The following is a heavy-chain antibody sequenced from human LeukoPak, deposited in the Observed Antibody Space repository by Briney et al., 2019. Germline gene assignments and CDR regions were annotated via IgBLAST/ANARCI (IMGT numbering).Heavy chain of an antibody. V-gene: IGHV5-51*01. CDR2: IYPGDSDT. CDR1: GYSFTSYW. J-gene: IGHJ3*02. Sequence: GESLKISCRGSGYSFTSYWIGWVRQMPGKGLEWMGIIYPGDSDTRYSPSFQGQVPISADKSISTAYLQWSSLKASDPAMYYCARALKSDAFDIWGQGTMVTVSS. CDR3: ARALKSDAFDI.